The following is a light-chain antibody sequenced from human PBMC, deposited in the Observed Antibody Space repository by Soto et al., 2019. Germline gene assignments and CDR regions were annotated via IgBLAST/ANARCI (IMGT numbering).Light chain of an antibody. V-gene: IGKV3-11*01. CDR3: QQRSSWPPSIT. Sequence: EIVLTHSPATLSLSPWEIATLSCRASQSVGSHLAWYQQKRGQAPRLLIHDASSRATGTPARFSGGGSGTDFTLTISRLEPEDFAVYYCQQRSSWPPSITFGHGTRLEIK. CDR1: QSVGSH. CDR2: DAS. J-gene: IGKJ5*01.